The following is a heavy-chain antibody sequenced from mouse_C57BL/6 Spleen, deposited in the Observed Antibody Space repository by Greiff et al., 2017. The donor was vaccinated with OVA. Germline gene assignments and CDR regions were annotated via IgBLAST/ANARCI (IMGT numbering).Heavy chain of an antibody. V-gene: IGHV5-4*03. CDR1: GFTFSSYA. J-gene: IGHJ3*01. CDR3: ARAYDYTGGWFAY. CDR2: ISDGGSYT. Sequence: EVMLVESGGGLVKPGGSLKLSCAASGFTFSSYAMSWVRQTPEKRLEWVATISDGGSYTYYPDNVKGRFTISRDNAKNNLYLQMSHLKSEDTAMYYCARAYDYTGGWFAYWGQGTLVTVSA. D-gene: IGHD2-4*01.